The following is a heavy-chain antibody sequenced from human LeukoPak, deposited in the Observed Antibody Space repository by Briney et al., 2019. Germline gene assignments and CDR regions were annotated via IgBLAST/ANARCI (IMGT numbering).Heavy chain of an antibody. CDR3: ARDSVGDLLDY. CDR2: IDSGRITI. CDR1: GFPFSSYE. V-gene: IGHV3-48*03. Sequence: GGSLRLSCEGSGFPFSSYEMNWLRQAPGKGLEWVSHIDSGRITIYYADSVKGRFTISRDNAKNSIYLQMDSLRVEDTAIYYCARDSVGDLLDYSGQGTPVTVSS. J-gene: IGHJ4*02. D-gene: IGHD4-17*01.